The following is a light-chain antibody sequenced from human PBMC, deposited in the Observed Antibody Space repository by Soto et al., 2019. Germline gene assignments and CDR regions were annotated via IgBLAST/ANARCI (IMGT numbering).Light chain of an antibody. CDR1: QDVSND. V-gene: IGKV1-17*01. CDR3: QQYHNWPIT. CDR2: GAS. J-gene: IGKJ5*01. Sequence: DIQMTQSPSSLSASVGDRVTITCRASQDVSNDLGWFQQKPGKAPKRLIFGASNLESGVPSRFSGTGSGTEFTLTISSLQSEDFAVYYCQQYHNWPITFGQGTRLEIK.